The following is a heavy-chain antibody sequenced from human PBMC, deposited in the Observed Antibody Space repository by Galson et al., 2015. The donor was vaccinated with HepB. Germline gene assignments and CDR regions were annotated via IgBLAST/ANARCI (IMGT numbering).Heavy chain of an antibody. CDR3: ARDKDSGRANWLDP. V-gene: IGHV1-3*01. CDR2: INAGNGNT. Sequence: SVKVSCKASGYTFTSYAMHWVRQAPGQRLEWMGWINAGNGNTKYSQKFQGRVTITRDTSASTAYMELSSLRSEDTAVYYCARDKDSGRANWLDPWGQGTLVTVSS. D-gene: IGHD3-10*01. J-gene: IGHJ5*02. CDR1: GYTFTSYA.